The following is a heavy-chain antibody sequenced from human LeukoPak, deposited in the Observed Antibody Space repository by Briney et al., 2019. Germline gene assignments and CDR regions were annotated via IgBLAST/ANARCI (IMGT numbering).Heavy chain of an antibody. CDR1: GGTFSSYA. CDR2: IIPIFGTA. V-gene: IGHV1-69*01. D-gene: IGHD3-10*01. Sequence: GSSVKVFCKASGGTFSSYAISWVRQAPGQGLEWMGGIIPIFGTANYAQKFQGRVTITADESTSTAYMELSSLRSEDTAVYYCAREPAFPLRFGELAHAFDIWGQGTMVTVSS. J-gene: IGHJ3*02. CDR3: AREPAFPLRFGELAHAFDI.